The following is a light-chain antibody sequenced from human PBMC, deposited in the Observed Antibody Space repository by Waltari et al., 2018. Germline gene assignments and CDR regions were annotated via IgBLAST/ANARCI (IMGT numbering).Light chain of an antibody. CDR1: SSDIGAFKY. CDR3: TAHGPGSATI. Sequence: QTAVTQPVSVSGSPGQSITLSCAGSSSDIGAFKYVSWSQQHPVDAPIVIIYNVRERPAGVSHRFSGSKSGNTASLTISRLETEDEADYYCTAHGPGSATIFGTGTRVSVL. J-gene: IGLJ1*01. V-gene: IGLV2-14*03. CDR2: NVR.